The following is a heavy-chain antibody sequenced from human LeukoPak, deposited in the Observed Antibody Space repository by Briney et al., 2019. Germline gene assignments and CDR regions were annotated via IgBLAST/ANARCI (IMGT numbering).Heavy chain of an antibody. CDR3: ARDYCSGTSCYHIDH. CDR2: ISPSDGNT. D-gene: IGHD2-2*01. J-gene: IGHJ5*02. CDR1: GFTFSKYA. Sequence: PGGSLRLSCAASGFTFSKYAMSWVRQAPGKGLEWVSAISPSDGNTFYADSVKGRFTISRDNSKNTLYLQMNSLRAEDTAVYYCARDYCSGTSCYHIDHWGQGTLVTVSS. V-gene: IGHV3-23*01.